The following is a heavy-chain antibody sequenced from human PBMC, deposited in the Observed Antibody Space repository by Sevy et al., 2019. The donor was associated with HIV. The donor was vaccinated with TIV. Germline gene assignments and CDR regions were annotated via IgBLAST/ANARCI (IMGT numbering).Heavy chain of an antibody. J-gene: IGHJ4*02. V-gene: IGHV3-15*01. CDR3: TTASNKRGLSALLDY. D-gene: IGHD3-10*01. CDR1: GFTFSNAW. Sequence: GGSLRLSCAASGFTFSNAWMSWVRQAPGKGLEWVGRIKSKTDGGTTDYAGPVKGRFTISREDSKNTLYLQMNSLKTEDTAIYYCTTASNKRGLSALLDYWGQGTLVIVSS. CDR2: IKSKTDGGTT.